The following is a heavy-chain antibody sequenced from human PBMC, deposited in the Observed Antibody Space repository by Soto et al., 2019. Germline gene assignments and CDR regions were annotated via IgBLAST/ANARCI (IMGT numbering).Heavy chain of an antibody. Sequence: EVQLVESGGGLVQPGGSLRLSCAASGFTLSNYWMHWVRQAPGKGPVWVSRINTDGSTTNCADSVKGRFTISRDNAKNTLYLQTNSLGAEDTAVYYCARDLGGYASHWGQGTLVTVSS. CDR2: INTDGSTT. D-gene: IGHD3-16*01. CDR1: GFTLSNYW. CDR3: ARDLGGYASH. J-gene: IGHJ4*02. V-gene: IGHV3-74*01.